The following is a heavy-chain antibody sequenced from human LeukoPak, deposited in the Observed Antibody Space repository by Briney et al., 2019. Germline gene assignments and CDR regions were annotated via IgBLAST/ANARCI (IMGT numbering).Heavy chain of an antibody. CDR2: INPSGGST. Sequence: ASVKVSCKASGYTFTSYYMHWVRQAPGQGLEWMGIINPSGGSTSYAQKFQGRVTMTRDTSTSTVYMELSSLRSEDTAVYYCARDPYYYDSSGYYPGGYFDYWGQGTLVTVSS. CDR3: ARDPYYYDSSGYYPGGYFDY. CDR1: GYTFTSYY. D-gene: IGHD3-22*01. V-gene: IGHV1-46*01. J-gene: IGHJ4*02.